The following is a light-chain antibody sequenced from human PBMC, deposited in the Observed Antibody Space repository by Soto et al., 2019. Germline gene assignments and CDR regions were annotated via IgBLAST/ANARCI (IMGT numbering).Light chain of an antibody. V-gene: IGLV2-23*01. CDR2: EGG. Sequence: QSALTQPASVSGSPGQSITISCTGTSSDVGSYNLVSWYQQHPGKAPKVIIYEGGKRPSGVSNRFSGSKSGITASLTISGLQAEDEADYYCSSYAGYSTSAVFGGGTKVTVL. CDR3: SSYAGYSTSAV. J-gene: IGLJ2*01. CDR1: SSDVGSYNL.